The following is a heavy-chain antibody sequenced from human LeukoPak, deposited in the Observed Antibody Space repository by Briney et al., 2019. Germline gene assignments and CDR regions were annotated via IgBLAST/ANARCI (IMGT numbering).Heavy chain of an antibody. CDR1: GFTVTSNY. J-gene: IGHJ3*02. Sequence: HPGGSLRLSCAASGFTVTSNYMSWVRQAPGKGLEWVSVIYGGGGGSTYYADSVKGRFTISRDNSKNTLNLQMNSLRAEDTAVYYCARGGVAYNDILTGLGELDAFDIWGQGTMVTVSS. V-gene: IGHV3-53*01. CDR2: IYGGGGGST. D-gene: IGHD3-9*01. CDR3: ARGGVAYNDILTGLGELDAFDI.